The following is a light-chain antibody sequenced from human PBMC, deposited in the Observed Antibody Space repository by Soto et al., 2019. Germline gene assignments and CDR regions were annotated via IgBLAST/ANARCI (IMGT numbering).Light chain of an antibody. J-gene: IGKJ1*01. V-gene: IGKV1-5*01. CDR1: QSISSW. CDR3: QQYSSYSVT. Sequence: DIQMTQSPSTLSASVGDRVTSTCRASQSISSWLAWYQQKPGKAPKLLIYDASSLESGVPSRFSGSGSGTEFTLTISSLQPDDFATYYCQQYSSYSVTFGQGTKVDNK. CDR2: DAS.